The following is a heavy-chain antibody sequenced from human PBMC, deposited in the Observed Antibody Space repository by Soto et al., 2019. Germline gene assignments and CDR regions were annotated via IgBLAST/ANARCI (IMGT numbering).Heavy chain of an antibody. CDR2: IIPIFGTA. V-gene: IGHV1-69*12. D-gene: IGHD4-17*01. J-gene: IGHJ5*02. CDR1: GGTFSSYA. CDR3: AREGPGDYEGDGFDP. Sequence: QVQLVQSGAEVKKPGSSVKVSCKASGGTFSSYAISWVRQAPGQGLEWMGGIIPIFGTANYAQKFQGRVTIXXDXSXITAYMKLGRLRSEDTAVYYCAREGPGDYEGDGFDPWGQGTLVTVSS.